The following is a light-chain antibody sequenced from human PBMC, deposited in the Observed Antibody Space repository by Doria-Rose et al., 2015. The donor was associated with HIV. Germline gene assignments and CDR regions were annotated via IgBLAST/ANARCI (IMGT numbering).Light chain of an antibody. V-gene: IGKV3-20*01. CDR3: QQYGTSRGT. Sequence: TQSPGTLSLSPGERATLSCRASQRVKGSYLAWYQQKPGQAPRLLIYDASTRAAGIPDRFSGSGSGTDLTLTISRLEPEDVAVYYCQQYGTSRGTFGQGTRLEIK. CDR2: DAS. J-gene: IGKJ5*01. CDR1: QRVKGSY.